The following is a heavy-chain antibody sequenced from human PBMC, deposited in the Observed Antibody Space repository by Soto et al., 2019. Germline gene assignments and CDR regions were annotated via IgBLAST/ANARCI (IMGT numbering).Heavy chain of an antibody. Sequence: ASVKVSCKASGYTFTSYGISWVRQAPGQGLEWMGWISAYNGNTNYAQKPQGRVTMTTDTSTSTAYMELRSLRSDDTAVYYCARGAVVVPAARNWFDPWGQGTLVTVSS. CDR2: ISAYNGNT. CDR1: GYTFTSYG. D-gene: IGHD2-2*01. J-gene: IGHJ5*02. CDR3: ARGAVVVPAARNWFDP. V-gene: IGHV1-18*01.